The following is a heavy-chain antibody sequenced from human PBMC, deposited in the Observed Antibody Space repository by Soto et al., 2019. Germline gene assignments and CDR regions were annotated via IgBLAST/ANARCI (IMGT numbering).Heavy chain of an antibody. CDR1: GFTFSSYS. CDR2: ISSSSSYI. V-gene: IGHV3-21*01. Sequence: GGSLRLSCAASGFTFSSYSMNWVRQAPGKGLEWVSSISSSSSYIYYADSVKGRYTISRDNAKNSLYLQMNSLRAEDTAVYYCARDDFPTPHTYSGYDYWYFDLWGRGTLVTVSS. D-gene: IGHD5-12*01. CDR3: ARDDFPTPHTYSGYDYWYFDL. J-gene: IGHJ2*01.